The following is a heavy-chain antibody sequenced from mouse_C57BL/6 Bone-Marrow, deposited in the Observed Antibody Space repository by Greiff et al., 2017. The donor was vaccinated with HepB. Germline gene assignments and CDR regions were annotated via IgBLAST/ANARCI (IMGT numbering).Heavy chain of an antibody. D-gene: IGHD2-4*01. Sequence: EVKLMESGGGLVKPGGSLKLSCAASGFTFSDYGMHWVRQAPEKGLEWVAYISSGSSTIYYADTVKGRFTISRDNAKNTLFLQMTSLRSEDTAMYYCASLYDYDGGDYWGQGTTLTVSS. CDR3: ASLYDYDGGDY. J-gene: IGHJ2*01. CDR2: ISSGSSTI. V-gene: IGHV5-17*01. CDR1: GFTFSDYG.